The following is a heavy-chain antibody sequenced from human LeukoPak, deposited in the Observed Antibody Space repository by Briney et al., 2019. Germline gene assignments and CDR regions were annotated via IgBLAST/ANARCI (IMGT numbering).Heavy chain of an antibody. Sequence: SETLSLTCTVSGGSISSSSYSWSWIRQPPGKGLEWIGYIYHSGSTYYNPSLKSRVTISVDRSKNQFSLKLSSVTAADTAVYYCARGNYGPFDYWGQGTLVTVSS. D-gene: IGHD4-11*01. CDR1: GGSISSSSYS. J-gene: IGHJ4*02. CDR2: IYHSGST. CDR3: ARGNYGPFDY. V-gene: IGHV4-30-2*01.